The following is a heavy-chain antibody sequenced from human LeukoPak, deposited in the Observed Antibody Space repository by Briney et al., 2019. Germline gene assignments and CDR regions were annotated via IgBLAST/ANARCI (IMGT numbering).Heavy chain of an antibody. J-gene: IGHJ4*02. Sequence: ASVKVSCKASGYTFTSYYMHWVRQAPGQGLEWMGIINPSGGSTSYAQKFQGRVTMTRDMSTSTVYMELSSLRAEDTAVYYCAKDRGGSWVYPNAPDYWGQGTLVAVSS. CDR3: AKDRGGSWVYPNAPDY. V-gene: IGHV1-46*01. CDR2: INPSGGST. CDR1: GYTFTSYY. D-gene: IGHD6-13*01.